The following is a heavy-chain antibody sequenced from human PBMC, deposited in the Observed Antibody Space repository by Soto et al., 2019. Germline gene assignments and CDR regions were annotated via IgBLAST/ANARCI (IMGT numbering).Heavy chain of an antibody. D-gene: IGHD5-12*01. Sequence: PSETLSLTCAVSGYSISSSNWWGWIRQPPGKGLEWIGYIYYSGTTYYNPSLKSRVTMSVDTSKNQFSLKLTSVTAADTAVYYCARGEDGYNGCCFDYWGQGTLVTVSS. CDR1: GYSISSSNW. CDR2: IYYSGTT. CDR3: ARGEDGYNGCCFDY. J-gene: IGHJ4*02. V-gene: IGHV4-28*03.